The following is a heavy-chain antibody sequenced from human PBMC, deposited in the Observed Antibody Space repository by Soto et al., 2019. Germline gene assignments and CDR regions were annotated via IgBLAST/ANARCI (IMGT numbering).Heavy chain of an antibody. Sequence: GGSLRLSCAASGFTFSSYGMHWVRQAPGKGLEWVALISFDGTNKYYADSVKGRFTISRDNSKNTLYLQMNSLRAEDTAVYYCAKDGARRSGSYHPWFDYWGQGTLVTVSS. J-gene: IGHJ4*02. V-gene: IGHV3-30*18. CDR2: ISFDGTNK. D-gene: IGHD3-10*01. CDR3: AKDGARRSGSYHPWFDY. CDR1: GFTFSSYG.